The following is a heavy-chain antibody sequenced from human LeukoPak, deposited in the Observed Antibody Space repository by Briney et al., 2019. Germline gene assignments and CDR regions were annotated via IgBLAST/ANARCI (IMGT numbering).Heavy chain of an antibody. Sequence: GGSLRLSCAASGFTFSSYSMTWVRQAPGKGLEWVSSISSSSSYRYHADSVKGRFTISRDNAKNSLYLQMNSLRAEDTAVYYCARDPNGSGRFDYWGQGTLVTASS. CDR2: ISSSSSYR. V-gene: IGHV3-21*01. J-gene: IGHJ4*02. CDR1: GFTFSSYS. D-gene: IGHD3-10*01. CDR3: ARDPNGSGRFDY.